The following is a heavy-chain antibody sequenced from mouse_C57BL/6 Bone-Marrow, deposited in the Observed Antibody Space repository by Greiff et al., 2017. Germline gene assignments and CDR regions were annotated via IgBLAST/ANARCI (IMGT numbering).Heavy chain of an antibody. CDR2: IDPSDGET. Sequence: VQLQQPGAELVRPGSSVKLSCKASGYTFTTSCMHWVKQRPVQSLEWIGNIDPSDGETHYNQKFKDKATLTVDKSSSTAYMQLSSLTSEDSAVYYCARGISDCYGFAYWGQGTLVTVSA. D-gene: IGHD2-3*01. CDR1: GYTFTTSC. J-gene: IGHJ3*01. CDR3: ARGISDCYGFAY. V-gene: IGHV1-52*01.